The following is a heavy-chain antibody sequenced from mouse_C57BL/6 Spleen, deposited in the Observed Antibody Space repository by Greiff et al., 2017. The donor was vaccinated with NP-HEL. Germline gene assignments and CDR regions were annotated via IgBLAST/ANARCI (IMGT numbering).Heavy chain of an antibody. CDR1: GYTFTEYT. Sequence: VKVVESGAELVKPGASVKLSCKASGYTFTEYTIHWVKQRSGQGLEWIGWFYPGSGSTKYNEKFKDKATLTVDKSSSTVYMGLSRLTSEDSAVYFCARHEGGAIVYFDYWGQGTTLTVSS. CDR2: FYPGSGST. V-gene: IGHV1-62-2*01. D-gene: IGHD2-12*01. J-gene: IGHJ2*01. CDR3: ARHEGGAIVYFDY.